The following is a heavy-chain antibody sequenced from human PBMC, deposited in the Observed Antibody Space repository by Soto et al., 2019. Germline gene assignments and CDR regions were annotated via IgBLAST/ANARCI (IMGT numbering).Heavy chain of an antibody. J-gene: IGHJ5*02. Sequence: QVQLVQSGAEVKKPGSSVKVSCKASGGTFSSYAISWVRQAPGQGLEWMGGIIPIFGTANYAQKFQGRVTITADESTSPAYMELSSLRSEDTAVYYCAGDRRYCSGGSCYTPFEPWGQGTLVTVSS. V-gene: IGHV1-69*01. CDR3: AGDRRYCSGGSCYTPFEP. CDR1: GGTFSSYA. D-gene: IGHD2-15*01. CDR2: IIPIFGTA.